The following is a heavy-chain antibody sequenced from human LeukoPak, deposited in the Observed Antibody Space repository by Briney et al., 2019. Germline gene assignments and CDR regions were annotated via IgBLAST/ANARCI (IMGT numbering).Heavy chain of an antibody. CDR2: IGSSSSYT. Sequence: PGGSLRLSCAASGFTFSDYYMSWIRQAPGKGLVWVSYIGSSSSYTNYADSVKGRFTISRDNAKNSLYLQMNSLRAEDTAVYYCARVADGYSGYDSIDYWGQGTLVTVSS. CDR3: ARVADGYSGYDSIDY. CDR1: GFTFSDYY. D-gene: IGHD5-12*01. V-gene: IGHV3-11*06. J-gene: IGHJ4*02.